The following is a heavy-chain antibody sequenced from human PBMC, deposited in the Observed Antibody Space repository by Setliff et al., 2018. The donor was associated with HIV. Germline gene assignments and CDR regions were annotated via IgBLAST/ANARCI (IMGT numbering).Heavy chain of an antibody. V-gene: IGHV7-4-1*02. Sequence: ASVKVSCKASAFTFNIYAIHWVRQAPGQGLEWMGYIDANTGIPTYAQALSGRFVFSLDTSVTTAYLQISSLTAEDTAVYYCARDFLGDPDWSLDYWGQATLVTVSS. CDR1: AFTFNIYA. D-gene: IGHD3-9*01. CDR2: IDANTGIP. CDR3: ARDFLGDPDWSLDY. J-gene: IGHJ4*02.